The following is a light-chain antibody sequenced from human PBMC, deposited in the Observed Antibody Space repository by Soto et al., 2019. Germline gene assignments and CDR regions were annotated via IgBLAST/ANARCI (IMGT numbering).Light chain of an antibody. Sequence: EIVLTQSPGTLSLSPGERATLSCRASQYMTRTYIAWYQQKPGQAPKLLIYAASNRATGIPDTFSGSGSGTDYSLTITSLEPEDSAVYYCHQYDKAPPTFGQGTKVEIK. CDR2: AAS. V-gene: IGKV3-20*01. CDR3: HQYDKAPPT. CDR1: QYMTRTY. J-gene: IGKJ2*01.